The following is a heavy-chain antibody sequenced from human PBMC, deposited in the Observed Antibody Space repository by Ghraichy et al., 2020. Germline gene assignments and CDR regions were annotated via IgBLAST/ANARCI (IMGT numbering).Heavy chain of an antibody. CDR2: IFSNDEK. CDR3: ARISVSSSGWYNLDY. CDR1: GFSLSNARMG. J-gene: IGHJ4*02. D-gene: IGHD6-19*01. Sequence: SGPTLVKPTETLTLTCTVSGFSLSNARMGVSWIRQPPGKALEWLAHIFSNDEKSYSTSLKSRLTISKDTSKSQVVLTMTNMDPVDTATYYCARISVSSSGWYNLDYWGQGTLVTVSS. V-gene: IGHV2-26*01.